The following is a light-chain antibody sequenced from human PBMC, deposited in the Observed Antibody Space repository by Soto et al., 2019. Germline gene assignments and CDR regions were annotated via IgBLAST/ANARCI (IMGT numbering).Light chain of an antibody. CDR3: QQYNSYSRT. CDR1: QSVSSSY. J-gene: IGKJ1*01. V-gene: IGKV3-20*01. CDR2: GAS. Sequence: EIVLTQSPGTLSLSPGERATLSCSASQSVSSSYLAWYQQKPGQAPRLLIYGASSRATGIPDRFSGSGSGTDFTLTISSLQPDDFATYYCQQYNSYSRTFGQGTKVDIK.